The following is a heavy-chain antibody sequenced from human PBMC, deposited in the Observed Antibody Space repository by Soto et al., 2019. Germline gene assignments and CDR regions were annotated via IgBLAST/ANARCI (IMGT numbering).Heavy chain of an antibody. CDR3: ARPRILTGYCFDY. V-gene: IGHV4-39*01. CDR1: GGSISSSSYY. Sequence: QLQLQESGPGLVKPSETLSLTCTVSGGSISSSSYYWGLIRQPPGKGLEWIGSIYYSGSTYYNPSLKSRVTISVDTSKNQFSLKLSSVTAADTAVYYCARPRILTGYCFDYWGQGTLVTVSS. D-gene: IGHD3-9*01. CDR2: IYYSGST. J-gene: IGHJ4*02.